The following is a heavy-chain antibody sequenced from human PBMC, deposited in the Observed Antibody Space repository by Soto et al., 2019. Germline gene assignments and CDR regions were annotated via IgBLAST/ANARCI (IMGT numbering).Heavy chain of an antibody. CDR3: ASSYGSGYRAFDY. CDR1: GDTFSFYS. V-gene: IGHV1-69*02. J-gene: IGHJ4*02. D-gene: IGHD3-10*01. CDR2: INPILSMS. Sequence: QVQLVQSGAEVRKPGSSVKVSCKASGDTFSFYSIHWVRQAPGLGLEWMGRINPILSMSNYAQRCQGRVTMTADKSTSKAYMKLSGLRSENTAIYYCASSYGSGYRAFDYWGQGALVTVSS.